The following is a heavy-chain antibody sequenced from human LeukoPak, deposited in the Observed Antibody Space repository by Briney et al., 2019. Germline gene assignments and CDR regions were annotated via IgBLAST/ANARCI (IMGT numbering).Heavy chain of an antibody. J-gene: IGHJ6*03. CDR1: GGSVSSSSSY. D-gene: IGHD1-7*01. CDR3: VRQNSDYYYYYLDV. CDR2: VYYSGTT. Sequence: PSETLSLTCTVSGGSVSSSSSYWAWLRQPPGRGLEWIGSVYYSGTTYYNTSLESRVTISEDTSRNRFSLMLSSVTAADTAVYYCVRQNSDYYYYYLDVWGEGTTVIVSS. V-gene: IGHV4-39*01.